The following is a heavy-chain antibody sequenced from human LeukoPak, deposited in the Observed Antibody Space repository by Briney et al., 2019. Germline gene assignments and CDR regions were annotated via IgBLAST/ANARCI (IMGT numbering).Heavy chain of an antibody. CDR1: GYTFTSYD. V-gene: IGHV1-8*01. CDR3: ARGKERWAGHYYYYYMDV. D-gene: IGHD4-23*01. Sequence: GASVKVSCKASGYTFTSYDINWVRQATGQGLEWMGWMNPNSGNTGYAQKFRGRVTMTRNTSISTAYMELSSLRSEDTAVYYCARGKERWAGHYYYYYMDVWGKGTTVTVSS. CDR2: MNPNSGNT. J-gene: IGHJ6*03.